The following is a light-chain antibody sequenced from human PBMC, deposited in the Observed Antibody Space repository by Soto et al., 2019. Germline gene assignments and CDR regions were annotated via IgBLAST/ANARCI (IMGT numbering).Light chain of an antibody. V-gene: IGKV1-33*01. CDR1: ESIAHY. J-gene: IGKJ4*01. CDR3: QQYESQPFT. Sequence: DVQMTQSSSSLSASVGDRVLITCQAYESIAHYLNWFQQKPGKDPRLLISEATHLERGVPSRFSTTRYGRDFVLAISSLQAEDVATYYCQQYESQPFTFGGGNKVDI. CDR2: EAT.